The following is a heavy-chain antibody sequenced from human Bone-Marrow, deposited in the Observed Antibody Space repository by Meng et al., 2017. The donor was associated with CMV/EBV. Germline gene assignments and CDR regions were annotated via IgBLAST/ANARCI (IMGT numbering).Heavy chain of an antibody. CDR2: IYHSGST. D-gene: IGHD2-2*01. J-gene: IGHJ4*02. Sequence: SETLSLTCTVSGYSISSGYYWGWIRQPPGKGLEWIGSIYHSGSTYYNPSLKSRVSISVDTSKNQFSLKLSSVTAADTAVYYCGCCSSTSLSRGGDYFDYWGQGTLVTVSS. CDR3: GCCSSTSLSRGGDYFDY. CDR1: GYSISSGYY. V-gene: IGHV4-38-2*02.